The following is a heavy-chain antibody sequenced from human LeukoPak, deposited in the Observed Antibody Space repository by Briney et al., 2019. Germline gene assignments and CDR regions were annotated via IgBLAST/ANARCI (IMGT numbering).Heavy chain of an antibody. CDR2: ISSSSSYI. V-gene: IGHV3-21*01. CDR1: GFTFDDYA. CDR3: ARAPYGGVIFDY. J-gene: IGHJ4*02. D-gene: IGHD3-16*01. Sequence: PGGSLRLSCAASGFTFDDYAMHWVRQAPGKGLEWVSSISSSSSYIYYADSVKGRFTISRDNAKNSLYLQMNSLRAEDTAVYYCARAPYGGVIFDYWGQGTLVTVSS.